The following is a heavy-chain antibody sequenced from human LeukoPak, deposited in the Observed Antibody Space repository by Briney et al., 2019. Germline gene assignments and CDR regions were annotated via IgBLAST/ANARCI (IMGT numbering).Heavy chain of an antibody. Sequence: GGSLRLSCAASGFTFSSYAMNWVRQAPGKGLEWVSGISGSSGSKYYADSVKGRFTISRDNSKNTVYLKMNSLRAEDTAVYYCAKDTSSGWPNWFDHWGQGTLVTVSS. CDR2: ISGSSGSK. D-gene: IGHD6-19*01. V-gene: IGHV3-23*01. J-gene: IGHJ5*02. CDR3: AKDTSSGWPNWFDH. CDR1: GFTFSSYA.